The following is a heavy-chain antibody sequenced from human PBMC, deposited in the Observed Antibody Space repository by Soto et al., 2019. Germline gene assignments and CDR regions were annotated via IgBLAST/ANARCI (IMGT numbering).Heavy chain of an antibody. CDR2: IIPIFGTA. D-gene: IGHD1-26*01. J-gene: IGHJ6*02. V-gene: IGHV1-69*13. Sequence: SVKVSCKASGGSFSSYAISWVRPPPRRELEWMGGIIPIFGTANYAKKFHGRATITADESTSTAYMELSSLRSEDTAVYYCARXSRVEASGSYYYYGMDVWGQGTTVTVSS. CDR3: ARXSRVEASGSYYYYGMDV. CDR1: GGSFSSYA.